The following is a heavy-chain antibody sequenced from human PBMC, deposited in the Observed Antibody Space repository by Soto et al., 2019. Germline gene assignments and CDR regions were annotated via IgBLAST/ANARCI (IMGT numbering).Heavy chain of an antibody. CDR2: ISAHNGNT. D-gene: IGHD1-1*01. CDR3: AGGGYGDY. CDR1: GYAFTTYG. V-gene: IGHV1-18*01. J-gene: IGHJ4*02. Sequence: QVHLVQSGAEVKKPGASVKVSCKGSGYAFTTYGITWVRQAPGQGLEWMGWISAHNGNTNYAQKLQGRVTVTRDTSTSTAYMEVRSLRSDDTGVYYCAGGGYGDYWGQGALVTVSS.